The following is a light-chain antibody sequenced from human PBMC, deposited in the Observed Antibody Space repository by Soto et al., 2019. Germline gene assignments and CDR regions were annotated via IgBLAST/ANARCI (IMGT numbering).Light chain of an antibody. CDR3: NSYVGSNNYV. CDR2: EVT. V-gene: IGLV2-8*01. Sequence: QSAQTHPPSASWSPGHAVTISCIGTASDIGRYNYVSWYQHHPGKAPKLIIYEVTKRPSGVPDRFSGSKSGNTASLTVSGLQADDEADYYCNSYVGSNNYVFGTGTKVTVL. J-gene: IGLJ1*01. CDR1: ASDIGRYNY.